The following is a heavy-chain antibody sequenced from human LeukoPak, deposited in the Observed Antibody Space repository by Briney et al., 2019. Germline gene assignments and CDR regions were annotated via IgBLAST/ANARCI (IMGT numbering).Heavy chain of an antibody. J-gene: IGHJ4*02. CDR1: GGTFSSYA. CDR2: IIPIFGTA. D-gene: IGHD2-2*01. Sequence: ASVKVSCKASGGTFSSYAIRWVRQAPGQGLEWMVGIIPIFGTANYAQKFQGRVTITADESTSTAYMELSSLRSEDTAVYYCARDGREPCSSTSCYWPHFDYWGQGTLVTVSS. CDR3: ARDGREPCSSTSCYWPHFDY. V-gene: IGHV1-69*13.